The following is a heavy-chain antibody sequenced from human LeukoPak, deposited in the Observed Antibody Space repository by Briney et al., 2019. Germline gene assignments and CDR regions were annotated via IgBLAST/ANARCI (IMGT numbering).Heavy chain of an antibody. Sequence: PGGSLRLSCAASGFTFSDYYMSWIRQAPGKGLEWVSYISSSGSTIYYADSVKGRFTISRDNAKDSLYLQMNSLRAEDTAVYYCARDFLPYYYDSSGSDAFDIWGQGTMVTVSS. D-gene: IGHD3-22*01. CDR3: ARDFLPYYYDSSGSDAFDI. CDR2: ISSSGSTI. CDR1: GFTFSDYY. J-gene: IGHJ3*02. V-gene: IGHV3-11*01.